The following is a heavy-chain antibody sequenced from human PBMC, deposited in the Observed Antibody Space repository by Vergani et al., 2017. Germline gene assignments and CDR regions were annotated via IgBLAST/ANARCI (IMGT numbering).Heavy chain of an antibody. V-gene: IGHV3-73*01. CDR2: IRSKANSYAT. D-gene: IGHD2-15*01. Sequence: EVQLVESGGGLVQPGGSLKLSCAASGFTFSGSAMHWVRQASGQGLEWVGRIRSKANSYATAYAASVKGRFTISRDDSKNTAYLQMNSLKTEDTAVYYCTRHTDIVVVVAATPYYYGMDVWGQGTTVTDSS. CDR3: TRHTDIVVVVAATPYYYGMDV. CDR1: GFTFSGSA. J-gene: IGHJ6*02.